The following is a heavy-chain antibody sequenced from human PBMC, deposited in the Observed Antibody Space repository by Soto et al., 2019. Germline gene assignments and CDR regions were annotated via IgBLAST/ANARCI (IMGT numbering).Heavy chain of an antibody. V-gene: IGHV3-21*01. CDR3: ARGFIEGGYYYYGMDV. D-gene: IGHD3-16*02. Sequence: PGGSLRLSCAASGFTFSSYSMNWVRQAPGKGLEWVSSISSSSSYIYYADSVKGRFTISRDNAKNSLYLQMNSLRAEDTAVYYCARGFIEGGYYYYGMDVWGQGTTVTVSS. J-gene: IGHJ6*02. CDR2: ISSSSSYI. CDR1: GFTFSSYS.